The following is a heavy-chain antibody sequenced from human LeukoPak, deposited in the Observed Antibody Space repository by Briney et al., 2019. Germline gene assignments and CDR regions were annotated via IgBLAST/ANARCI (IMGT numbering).Heavy chain of an antibody. J-gene: IGHJ4*02. V-gene: IGHV3-74*01. CDR3: ARGDPNREYYFDY. CDR1: GFIFSSYW. Sequence: GGSLRLSCAASGFIFSSYWMHWVRQAPGKGLVWVSRINSDGSSTSYADSVKGRFTISRDNAKNTLYLQMNSLRAEDTAVYYCARGDPNREYYFDYWGQGTLVTVSS. CDR2: INSDGSST. D-gene: IGHD1-14*01.